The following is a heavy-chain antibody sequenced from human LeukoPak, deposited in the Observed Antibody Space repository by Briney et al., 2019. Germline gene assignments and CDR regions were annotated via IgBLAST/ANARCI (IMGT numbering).Heavy chain of an antibody. CDR1: GFTFSGYT. D-gene: IGHD1-26*01. CDR3: ARARSIVGVSPFQH. J-gene: IGHJ1*01. V-gene: IGHV3-30*04. CDR2: ISSDGRYK. Sequence: TGGSLRLSCAASGFTFSGYTMHWVRQAPGKGLEWVAFISSDGRYKSHADSVKGRCTISRDNSKNTLYLQMNSLRPEDTAVYYCARARSIVGVSPFQHWGQGTLVTVSS.